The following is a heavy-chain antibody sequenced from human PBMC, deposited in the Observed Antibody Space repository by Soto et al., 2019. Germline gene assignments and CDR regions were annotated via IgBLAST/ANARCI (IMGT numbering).Heavy chain of an antibody. CDR2: ISGSGGST. Sequence: GGSLRLSCAASGFTFSSYAMSWVRQAPGKGLEWVSAISGSGGSTYYADSVKGRFTISRDNSKNTLYLQMNSLRAEDTAVYYCAKDPKVYYYYYMDVWGKGTTVTVS. CDR3: AKDPKVYYYYYMDV. J-gene: IGHJ6*03. V-gene: IGHV3-23*01. CDR1: GFTFSSYA.